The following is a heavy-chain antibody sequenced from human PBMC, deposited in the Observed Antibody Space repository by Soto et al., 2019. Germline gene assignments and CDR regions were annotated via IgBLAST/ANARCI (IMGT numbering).Heavy chain of an antibody. CDR3: ARGGEHGVYFNY. Sequence: SETLSLTCTVSGGSISSSSYYWGWIRQPPGKGLEWIGSIYYSGSTYYNPSLKSRVTISVDKSTSTAYMELSSLRSEDTAVYYCARGGEHGVYFNYWGQGSLVTVSS. CDR1: GGSISSSSYY. D-gene: IGHD3-10*01. V-gene: IGHV4-39*07. J-gene: IGHJ4*02. CDR2: IYYSGST.